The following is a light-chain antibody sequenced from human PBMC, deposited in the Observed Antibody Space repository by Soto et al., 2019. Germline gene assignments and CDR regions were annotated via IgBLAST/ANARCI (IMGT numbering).Light chain of an antibody. CDR3: QQYSSYPIT. V-gene: IGKV1-5*03. CDR2: KAS. CDR1: QSVTTW. Sequence: DIHMSQSPSTLSSSLGDRVTVTFRASQSVTTWLAWYQQKPGKAPKLLIYKASNLESGLPSRFSGSGSGTEFTLTISSLQSDDFATYYCQQYSSYPITFGQGTRLEIK. J-gene: IGKJ5*01.